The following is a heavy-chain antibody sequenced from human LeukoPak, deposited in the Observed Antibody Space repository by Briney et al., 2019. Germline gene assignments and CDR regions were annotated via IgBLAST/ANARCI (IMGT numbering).Heavy chain of an antibody. CDR3: AREKKSNITMVRGVKGGWFDP. J-gene: IGHJ5*02. V-gene: IGHV3-21*01. Sequence: GGSLRLSCAASGFTFSSYSMNWVRQAPGKGLEWVSSISSSSSYIHYADSVKGRFTISRDNAKNSLYLQMNSLRAEDTAVYYCAREKKSNITMVRGVKGGWFDPWGQGTLVTVSS. D-gene: IGHD3-10*01. CDR2: ISSSSSYI. CDR1: GFTFSSYS.